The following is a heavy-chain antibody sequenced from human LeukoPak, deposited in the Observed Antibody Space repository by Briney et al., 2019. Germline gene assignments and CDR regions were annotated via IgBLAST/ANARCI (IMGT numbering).Heavy chain of an antibody. V-gene: IGHV4-34*01. J-gene: IGHJ4*02. CDR2: INHSGST. D-gene: IGHD6-19*01. Sequence: SETLSLTCAVYGGSFSGYYWGWIRQPPGKGLEWIGEINHSGSTNYNPSLKSRVTISLDTSKNQFSLSLSSVTAADTAVYYCAREMAVAFDYWGQGTLVTVSS. CDR3: AREMAVAFDY. CDR1: GGSFSGYY.